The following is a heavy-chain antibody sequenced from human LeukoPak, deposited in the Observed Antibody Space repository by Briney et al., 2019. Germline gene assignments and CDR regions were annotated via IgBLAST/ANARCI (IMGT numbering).Heavy chain of an antibody. V-gene: IGHV1-69*13. CDR1: GATFSSYA. J-gene: IGHJ5*02. CDR3: ARGARESRWNWFDP. CDR2: IIPIFGTA. Sequence: SVKVSCKASGATFSSYAISWVRQAPGQGLEWMGGIIPIFGTANYAQKFQGRVTITADESTSTAYMELSSLRSEDTAVYYCARGARESRWNWFDPWGQGTLVTVSS. D-gene: IGHD3-10*01.